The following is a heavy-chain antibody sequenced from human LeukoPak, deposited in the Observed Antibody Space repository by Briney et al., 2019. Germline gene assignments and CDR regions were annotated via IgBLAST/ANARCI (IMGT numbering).Heavy chain of an antibody. J-gene: IGHJ6*02. CDR2: ISGSGGST. CDR3: AKGRVGMDV. V-gene: IGHV3-23*01. CDR1: GFTFSNYA. Sequence: GGSLRLSCAASGFTFSNYAMSWVRQAPGKGLEWVSGISGSGGSTYYADSVKGRFTISRENSKNTLYLQMSSLRAEDTAVYYCAKGRVGMDVWGQGTTVTVSS.